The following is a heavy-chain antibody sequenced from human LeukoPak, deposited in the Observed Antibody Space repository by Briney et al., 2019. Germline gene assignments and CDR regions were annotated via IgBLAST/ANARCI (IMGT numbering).Heavy chain of an antibody. Sequence: GGPLRLSCAASGFSFNNYGMHWARQAPGKGLEWVALIIYDGYYKYYADSVKGRFTISRDDSKNTLYLQVNSLRAEDTAVYYCAKDLITMVRGSAMDVWGQGTTVTVSS. J-gene: IGHJ6*02. V-gene: IGHV3-30*18. CDR3: AKDLITMVRGSAMDV. CDR2: IIYDGYYK. D-gene: IGHD3-10*01. CDR1: GFSFNNYG.